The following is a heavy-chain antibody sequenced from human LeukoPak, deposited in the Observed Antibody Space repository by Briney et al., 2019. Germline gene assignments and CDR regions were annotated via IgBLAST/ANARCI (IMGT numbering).Heavy chain of an antibody. D-gene: IGHD4-17*01. CDR2: IRSQAYGGAT. Sequence: WIRQPPGTGLEWVGFIRSQAYGGATEYAASVKCRFTISRDDSKSIAYLQMNSLKTEDTAVYYCTRDYGVDYWGQGTLVTVSS. CDR3: TRDYGVDY. V-gene: IGHV3-49*02. J-gene: IGHJ4*02.